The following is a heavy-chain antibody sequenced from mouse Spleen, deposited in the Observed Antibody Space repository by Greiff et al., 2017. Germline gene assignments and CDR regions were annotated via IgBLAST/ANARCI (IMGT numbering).Heavy chain of an antibody. CDR2: INYDGSST. D-gene: IGHD2-1*01. CDR1: GFTFSDYY. V-gene: IGHV5-16*01. Sequence: DVQLVESEGGLVQPGSSMKLSCTASGFTFSDYYMAWVRQGPEKGLEWVANINYDGSSTYYLDSLKSRFIISRDNAKNILYLQMSSLKSEDTATYYCARDAGNYGLYAMDYWGQGTSVTVSS. CDR3: ARDAGNYGLYAMDY. J-gene: IGHJ4*01.